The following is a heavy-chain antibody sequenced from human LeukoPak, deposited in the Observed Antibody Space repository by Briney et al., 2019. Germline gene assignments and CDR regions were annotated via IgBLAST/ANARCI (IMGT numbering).Heavy chain of an antibody. Sequence: SVKVSCKASGGTFSSYAISWVRQAPGQGLEWMGRIIPIFGTANYAQKFQGRVTITTDESTSTAYMELSSLRSEDTAVYYCARGPEPYYYYYMDVWGKGTTVTVSS. CDR3: ARGPEPYYYYYMDV. CDR1: GGTFSSYA. D-gene: IGHD1-14*01. J-gene: IGHJ6*03. CDR2: IIPIFGTA. V-gene: IGHV1-69*05.